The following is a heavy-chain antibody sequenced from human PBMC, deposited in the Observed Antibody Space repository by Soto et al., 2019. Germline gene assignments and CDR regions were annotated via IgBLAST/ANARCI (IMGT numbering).Heavy chain of an antibody. J-gene: IGHJ6*02. CDR3: ARAGGQQLVHYYYGMDV. CDR1: GGSISSSSYY. V-gene: IGHV4-39*01. CDR2: IYYSGST. D-gene: IGHD6-13*01. Sequence: SETLSLTCAVSGGSISSSSYYWGWIRQPPGKGLEWIGSIYYSGSTYYNPSLKSRVTISVDTSKNQFSLKLSSVTAADTAVYYCARAGGQQLVHYYYGMDVWGQGTTVT.